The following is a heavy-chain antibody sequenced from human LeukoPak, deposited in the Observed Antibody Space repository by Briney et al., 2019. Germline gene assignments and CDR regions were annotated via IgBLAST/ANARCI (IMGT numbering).Heavy chain of an antibody. J-gene: IGHJ5*02. CDR3: AKAASNWFDP. D-gene: IGHD6-25*01. Sequence: GGSLRLSCAASGFTFSSYGIHWVRRAPGKGLEWVAVISYDGSNKFYADSVKGRFTISRDNSNNTLYLQMDSLRVEDTAVYYCAKAASNWFDPWGQGTLVTVSS. CDR2: ISYDGSNK. CDR1: GFTFSSYG. V-gene: IGHV3-30*18.